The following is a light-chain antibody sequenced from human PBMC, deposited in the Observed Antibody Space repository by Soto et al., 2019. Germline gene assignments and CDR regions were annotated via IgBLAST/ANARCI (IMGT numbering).Light chain of an antibody. Sequence: EILLTQSPATLSLSPGEGATLSCRDSQSVSSSFLAWYQQQPGQAPRLLIYATSRRAPGIPDRFSGSGSGTDFTLTISRLEPEDFAVYYCHQFDSSLTFGQGTKVEIK. CDR1: QSVSSSF. V-gene: IGKV3-20*01. J-gene: IGKJ1*01. CDR3: HQFDSSLT. CDR2: ATS.